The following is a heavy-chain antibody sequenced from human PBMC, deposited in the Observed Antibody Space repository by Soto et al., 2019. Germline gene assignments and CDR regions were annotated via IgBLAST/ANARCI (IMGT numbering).Heavy chain of an antibody. CDR3: ARDPRDGLGHFDY. CDR1: GDSSGDYH. V-gene: IGHV4-31*03. Sequence: PSETLSLTCTVSGDSSGDYHWSWIRRLPGKGLEWIGCVHYGGGTIYNPSLRSRVIVSEDTSKNQFFLKLTSVTAADTAVYYCARDPRDGLGHFDYWGLGILVTVSS. CDR2: VHYGGGT. J-gene: IGHJ4*02.